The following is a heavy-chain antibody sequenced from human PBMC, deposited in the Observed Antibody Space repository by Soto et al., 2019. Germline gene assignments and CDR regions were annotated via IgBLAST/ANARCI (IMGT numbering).Heavy chain of an antibody. V-gene: IGHV3-30*04. J-gene: IGHJ4*02. CDR3: ARSRNSAVADSFDF. CDR2: ISRDGSHK. Sequence: SLRLSCAASGIIFRNYAIDWVRQAPGKGLEWVAVISRDGSHKYYLDSVKGRFTISRDNSKDTVNLLMNSLRDDDSAMYYCARSRNSAVADSFDFWGQGTLVTVSS. D-gene: IGHD1-26*01. CDR1: GIIFRNYA.